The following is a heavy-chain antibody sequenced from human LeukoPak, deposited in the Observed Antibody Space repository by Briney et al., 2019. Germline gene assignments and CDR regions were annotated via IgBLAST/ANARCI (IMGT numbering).Heavy chain of an antibody. J-gene: IGHJ5*02. V-gene: IGHV4-59*01. CDR3: ARGHTESADDYGNWFHP. CDR2: IYYSGTT. D-gene: IGHD5-12*01. Sequence: PSETPSLTCTVSGGSMRSYYWSWIRQPPGKGLEWIGYIYYSGTTKYNPSLKSRVTISVDTSKNQFSLKLNSLTAADTAVYYCARGHTESADDYGNWFHPWGQGTLVTVSS. CDR1: GGSMRSYY.